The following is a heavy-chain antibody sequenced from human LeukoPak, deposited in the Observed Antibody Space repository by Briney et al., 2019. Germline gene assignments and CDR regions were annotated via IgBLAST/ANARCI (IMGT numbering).Heavy chain of an antibody. D-gene: IGHD3-10*01. Sequence: GGSLRLSCSASGLTVINAWMNWVRQAPGEGLDWVGRIASKTDGGATDYAAPVKGRFTISRDDSKNTPNLQMNSLKTEDTAVYYCTTGIRGDWGQGTLVTVSS. CDR3: TTGIRGD. CDR2: IASKTDGGAT. CDR1: GLTVINAW. J-gene: IGHJ4*02. V-gene: IGHV3-15*07.